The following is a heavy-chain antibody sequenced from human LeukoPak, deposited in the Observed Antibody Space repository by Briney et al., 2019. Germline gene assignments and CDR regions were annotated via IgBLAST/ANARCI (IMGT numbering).Heavy chain of an antibody. CDR2: IYTSGST. CDR1: GGSISSYY. CDR3: ARDSISWYAFQH. V-gene: IGHV4-4*07. Sequence: SETLSLTCTVSGGSISSYYWSWIRQPAGKGLEWIGRIYTSGSTNYNPSLKTRVTMSVDTSKNQFSLKLNSVTAADTAVYYCARDSISWYAFQHWGQGTLVTVSS. J-gene: IGHJ1*01. D-gene: IGHD6-13*01.